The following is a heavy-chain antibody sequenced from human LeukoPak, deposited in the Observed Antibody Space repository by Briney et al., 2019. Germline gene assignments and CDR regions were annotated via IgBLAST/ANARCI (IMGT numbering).Heavy chain of an antibody. CDR1: GGSISSYY. J-gene: IGHJ4*02. CDR3: ARHRAVAGALDFDY. CDR2: IYYSGST. Sequence: SETLSLTCTVSGGSISSYYWSWIRQPPGKGLEWIGYIYYSGSTNYNPSLKSRVTISVDTSKNQFSLKLSSVTAADTAVYYCARHRAVAGALDFDYWGQGTLVTVSS. D-gene: IGHD6-19*01. V-gene: IGHV4-59*08.